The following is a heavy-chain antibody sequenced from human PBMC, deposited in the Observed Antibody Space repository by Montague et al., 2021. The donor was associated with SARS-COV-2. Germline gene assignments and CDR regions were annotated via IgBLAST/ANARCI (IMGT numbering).Heavy chain of an antibody. CDR3: ARDLSYYGIDV. CDR2: IGTAGDT. Sequence: SLRLSCAASGFTFSSYDMHWVRQATGKGLEWVSAIGTAGDTYYPGSVKGRFTISRENAKNSLYLQMNSLRAGDTAVYYCARDLSYYGIDVWGQGTTVTVSS. V-gene: IGHV3-13*04. J-gene: IGHJ6*02. CDR1: GFTFSSYD.